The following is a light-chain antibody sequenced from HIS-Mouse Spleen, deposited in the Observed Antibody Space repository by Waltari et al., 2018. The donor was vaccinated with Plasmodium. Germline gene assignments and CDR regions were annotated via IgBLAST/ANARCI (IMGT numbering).Light chain of an antibody. V-gene: IGKV1-33*01. Sequence: DIQMTQSPSSLSASVGDRVTITCQASPDISNYLNWYQQNPGKAPKLLIYDASNLETGVPSRFSGSGSGTDFTFTISSLQPEDIATYYCQQYDNLPYTFGQGTKLEIK. CDR2: DAS. J-gene: IGKJ2*01. CDR1: PDISNY. CDR3: QQYDNLPYT.